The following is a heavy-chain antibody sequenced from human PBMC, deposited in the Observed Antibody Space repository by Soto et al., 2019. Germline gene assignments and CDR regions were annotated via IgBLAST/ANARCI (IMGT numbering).Heavy chain of an antibody. J-gene: IGHJ4*02. V-gene: IGHV1-2*02. CDR2: INPNSGGT. D-gene: IGHD2-2*01. CDR3: ASRPSVLGVPAVDY. CDR1: GYTFTGYY. Sequence: ASVKVSCKASGYTFTGYYMHCVRQAPGQGLEWMGWINPNSGGTNYAQKFQGRVTMTRDTSISTAYMELSRLRSDDTAVYYCASRPSVLGVPAVDYWGQGTLVTV.